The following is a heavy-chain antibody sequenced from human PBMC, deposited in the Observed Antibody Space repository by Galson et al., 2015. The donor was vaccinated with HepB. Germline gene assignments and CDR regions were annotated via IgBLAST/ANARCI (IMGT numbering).Heavy chain of an antibody. CDR1: GGTFSSHA. CDR2: IIPIFGTA. Sequence: SVKVSCKASGGTFSSHAISWVRQAPGQGLEWMGGIIPIFGTANYAQKFRGRVTITADKSTSTAYMELSSLRSEDTAVYYCARAAANYYDSSGYYYDDAFDIWGQGTMVTVFS. CDR3: ARAAANYYDSSGYYYDDAFDI. V-gene: IGHV1-69*06. J-gene: IGHJ3*02. D-gene: IGHD3-22*01.